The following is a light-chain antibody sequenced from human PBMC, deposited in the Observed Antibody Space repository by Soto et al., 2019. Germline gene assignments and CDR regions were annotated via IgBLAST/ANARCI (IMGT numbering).Light chain of an antibody. CDR1: TIAVGGYDY. CDR3: SSYTSSSPYV. CDR2: DVS. J-gene: IGLJ1*01. Sequence: QSVLTQPASVSGSPDNPITTPAPGTTIAVGGYDYVSWYQQHPGKAPKLMIYDVSSRPSGVSNRFSGSKSGNTASLTISGLQAEDEADYYCSSYTSSSPYVFGTGTKLTVL. V-gene: IGLV2-14*01.